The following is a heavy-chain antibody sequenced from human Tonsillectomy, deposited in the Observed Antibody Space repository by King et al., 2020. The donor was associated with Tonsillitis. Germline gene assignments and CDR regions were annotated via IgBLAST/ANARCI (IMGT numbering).Heavy chain of an antibody. CDR2: ISGSGGST. CDR1: GFTFSSYA. Sequence: VQLVESGGGLVQPGGSLRLSCAASGFTFSSYAMSWVRQAPGKGLEWVSAISGSGGSTYYADSVKGRFTISRDNSKNTLYLQMNSLRAEDTAVYYCAKADLTGGSYYLGAFDIWGQGTMVTVSS. D-gene: IGHD1-26*01. V-gene: IGHV3-23*04. J-gene: IGHJ3*02. CDR3: AKADLTGGSYYLGAFDI.